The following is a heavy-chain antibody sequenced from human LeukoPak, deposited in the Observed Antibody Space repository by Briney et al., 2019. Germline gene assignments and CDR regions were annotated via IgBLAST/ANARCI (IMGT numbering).Heavy chain of an antibody. D-gene: IGHD3-22*01. J-gene: IGHJ4*02. V-gene: IGHV4-59*08. CDR2: IYYSGST. CDR3: ARHWSDYYDSPGYFDY. CDR1: GGSITNTNY. Sequence: SETLSLTCGVSGGSITNTNYWTWVRQPPGKGLEWIGYIYYSGSTNYNPSLKSRVTISVDTSKNQFSLKLSSVTAADTAVYYCARHWSDYYDSPGYFDYWGQGTLVTVSS.